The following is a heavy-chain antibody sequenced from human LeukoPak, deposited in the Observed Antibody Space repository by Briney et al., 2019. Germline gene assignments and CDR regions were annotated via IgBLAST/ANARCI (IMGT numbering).Heavy chain of an antibody. CDR2: ISAYNGNT. D-gene: IGHD1-26*01. V-gene: IGHV1-18*01. J-gene: IGHJ4*02. CDR1: GYTFTSYG. Sequence: ASVKVSCKASGYTFTSYGISWVRQAPGQGLEWMGWISAYNGNTNYAQKLQGRVTMTTDTSTSTAYMELRSLRSDDTAVYYCARVYGGSYQDLIFDYWGQGTLVTVSS. CDR3: ARVYGGSYQDLIFDY.